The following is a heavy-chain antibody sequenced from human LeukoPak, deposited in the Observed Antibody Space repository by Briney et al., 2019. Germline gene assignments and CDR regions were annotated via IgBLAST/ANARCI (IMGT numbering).Heavy chain of an antibody. D-gene: IGHD3-22*01. Sequence: ASVKVSCKASGYTFTGYYMHWVRQAPGQGLEWMGWINPNSGGTNYAQKFQGRVTLTRDTSLSTAYMELSRLRSDDTAVYYCARDGKSPYYYDSSGYPRGEWFDPWGQGTLVTVSS. J-gene: IGHJ5*02. CDR3: ARDGKSPYYYDSSGYPRGEWFDP. CDR1: GYTFTGYY. V-gene: IGHV1-2*02. CDR2: INPNSGGT.